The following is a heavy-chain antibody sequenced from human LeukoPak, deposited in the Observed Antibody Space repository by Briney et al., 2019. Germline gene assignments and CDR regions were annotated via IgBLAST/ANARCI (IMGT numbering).Heavy chain of an antibody. Sequence: PGGALRLSCAASGFSLINDAVCRVRQAPGKGPEWVSFASGNGDSTYYPDSVKGRFTISRDDSRNTVYLQMSNLRVEDTAIYYCAKANWVSNADAVWWGQGTQVSVLS. D-gene: IGHD1-1*01. CDR1: GFSLINDA. V-gene: IGHV3-23*01. CDR2: ASGNGDST. J-gene: IGHJ4*02. CDR3: AKANWVSNADAVW.